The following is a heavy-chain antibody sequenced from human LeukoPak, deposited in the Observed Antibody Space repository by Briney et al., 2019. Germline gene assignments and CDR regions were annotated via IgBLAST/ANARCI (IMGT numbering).Heavy chain of an antibody. V-gene: IGHV3-7*01. D-gene: IGHD3-3*01. CDR3: ARGRYDFWSYYLRGDAFDI. Sequence: PGGSLRLSCAASGFTFSSYWMSWVHQAPGKGLEWVANIKQDGSEKYYVDSVKGRFTISRDNAKNSLYLQMNSLRAEDTAVYYCARGRYDFWSYYLRGDAFDIWGQGTMVTVSS. J-gene: IGHJ3*02. CDR1: GFTFSSYW. CDR2: IKQDGSEK.